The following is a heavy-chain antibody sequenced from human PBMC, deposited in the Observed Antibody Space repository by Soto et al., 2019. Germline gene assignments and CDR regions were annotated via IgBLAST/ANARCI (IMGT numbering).Heavy chain of an antibody. Sequence: TSESLSLACTISGGSINSNDYYWSWIRQPPGKALEWIGYIYFTGSTYYNPSLGSRVAISIDASKNHFSLKLSSVTATDTAVYYCARELVISPDAFDIWGQGTMVTV. V-gene: IGHV4-30-4*01. D-gene: IGHD3-9*01. CDR2: IYFTGST. CDR3: ARELVISPDAFDI. CDR1: GGSINSNDYY. J-gene: IGHJ3*02.